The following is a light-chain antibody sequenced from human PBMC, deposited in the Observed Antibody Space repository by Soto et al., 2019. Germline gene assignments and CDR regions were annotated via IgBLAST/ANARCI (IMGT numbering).Light chain of an antibody. Sequence: QSALTQPASVSGSPGQSITISCSGTSSDVGGHNYVSWYQQHPGKVPKLMIYEVSNRPSGVSNRVSGSNSGNTASLTISGLKAEDEADYYCSSYTSSSTLVFGGGTKLTVL. CDR1: SSDVGGHNY. V-gene: IGLV2-14*01. CDR3: SSYTSSSTLV. J-gene: IGLJ2*01. CDR2: EVS.